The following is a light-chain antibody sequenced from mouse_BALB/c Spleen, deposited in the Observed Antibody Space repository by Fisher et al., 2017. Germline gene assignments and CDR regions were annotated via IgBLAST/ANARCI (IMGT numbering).Light chain of an antibody. CDR3: QQWSSNPYT. Sequence: DIVMTQSTAIMSASPGEKVTITCSVSSSISSSNLHWYQQKSETSPKPWIYDTSKLASGVPGRFSGSGSGNSYSLTISRMEAEDAATYYCQQWSSNPYTFGAGTKLELK. CDR2: DTS. CDR1: SSISSSN. J-gene: IGKJ5*01. V-gene: IGKV4-53*01.